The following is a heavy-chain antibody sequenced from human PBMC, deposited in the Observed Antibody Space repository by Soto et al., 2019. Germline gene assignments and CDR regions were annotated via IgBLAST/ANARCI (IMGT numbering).Heavy chain of an antibody. V-gene: IGHV4-59*01. CDR3: ARVDRYCSGGSCYGHTYYYYGMDV. Sequence: SETLSLTCTVSGGSISSYYWSWIRQPPGKGLEWIGYIYYSGSTNYNPSLKSRVTISVDTSKNQFSLKLSSVTAADTAVYYCARVDRYCSGGSCYGHTYYYYGMDVWGQGTTVTVSS. CDR1: GGSISSYY. J-gene: IGHJ6*02. D-gene: IGHD2-15*01. CDR2: IYYSGST.